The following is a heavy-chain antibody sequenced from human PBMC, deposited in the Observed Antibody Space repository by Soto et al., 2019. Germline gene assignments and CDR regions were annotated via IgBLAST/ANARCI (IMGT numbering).Heavy chain of an antibody. D-gene: IGHD6-19*01. V-gene: IGHV1-18*01. CDR1: GYTFTNYG. CDR3: ARDAAVGLFDY. Sequence: QVQLVQSGAEVKKPGASMKVSCKASGYTFTNYGISWGRQAPGQGLEWMGWINVYNGNTKYAQKLQGRVTMTTDTSTSTAYMELRSLRSDDTAVHFCARDAAVGLFDYWGQGTLVTVSS. J-gene: IGHJ4*02. CDR2: INVYNGNT.